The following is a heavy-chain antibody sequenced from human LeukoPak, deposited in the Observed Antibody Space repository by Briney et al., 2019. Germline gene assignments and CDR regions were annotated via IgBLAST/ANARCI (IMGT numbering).Heavy chain of an antibody. CDR2: ISSSGSTI. V-gene: IGHV3-11*01. CDR3: ASGYDFKAYYYYMDV. D-gene: IGHD3-3*01. CDR1: GFTFSDYY. J-gene: IGHJ6*03. Sequence: GGSLRLSCAASGFTFSDYYMSWIRQAPGKGLEWVSYISSSGSTIYYADSVKGRFTISRDNAKNSLYLQMNSLRAEDTAVHYCASGYDFKAYYYYMDVWGKGTTVTVSS.